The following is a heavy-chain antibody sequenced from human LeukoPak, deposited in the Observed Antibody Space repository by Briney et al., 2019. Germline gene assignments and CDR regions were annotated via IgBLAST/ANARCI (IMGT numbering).Heavy chain of an antibody. CDR1: GFSLSSSGMC. V-gene: IGHV2-70*11. J-gene: IGHJ5*02. D-gene: IGHD2-15*01. CDR3: ARMVSSYSWGLDP. Sequence: SGPALVKPTQTLTLTCTFSGFSLSSSGMCVSWIRQPPGKALEWLARIDWDDDKYYNTSLKTRLTISKDTSKNQVVLTMTNMGPVDTATYYCARMVSSYSWGLDPWGQGTLVTVSS. CDR2: IDWDDDK.